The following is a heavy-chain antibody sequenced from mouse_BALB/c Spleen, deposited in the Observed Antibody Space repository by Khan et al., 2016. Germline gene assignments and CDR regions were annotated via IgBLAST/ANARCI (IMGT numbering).Heavy chain of an antibody. CDR3: ARWSYYYGSSYGWFAY. CDR2: INPSTGYT. D-gene: IGHD1-1*01. CDR1: GYTFTDYW. J-gene: IGHJ3*01. Sequence: QVPLQQSGAELTTPGASVKMSCKASGYTFTDYWMHWVKQRPGQGLEWIGYINPSTGYTKYNQMFKDKATLTADKSSSTAYMQLSSLTSEDSAVYYCARWSYYYGSSYGWFAYWGQGTLVTGSA. V-gene: IGHV1-4*01.